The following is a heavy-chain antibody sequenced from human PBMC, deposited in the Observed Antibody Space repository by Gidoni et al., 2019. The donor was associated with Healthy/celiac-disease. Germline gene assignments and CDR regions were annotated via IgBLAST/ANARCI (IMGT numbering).Heavy chain of an antibody. D-gene: IGHD5-18*01. CDR1: VGPFSSSA. V-gene: IGHV1-69*04. CDR3: ASGYSYGTYYYYGMDV. Sequence: QVQLVQSGAEVKKQGSSLKVACKASVGPFSSSAISWVRQAPGQGLEWKGRIITILGIANDEQKFQGRVTITADKSTSTAYMELSSLRSEDTAVYYCASGYSYGTYYYYGMDVWGQGTTVTVSS. J-gene: IGHJ6*02. CDR2: IITILGIA.